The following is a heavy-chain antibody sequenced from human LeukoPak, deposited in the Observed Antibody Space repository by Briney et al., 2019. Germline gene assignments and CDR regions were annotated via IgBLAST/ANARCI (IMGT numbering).Heavy chain of an antibody. CDR1: GGSISSYY. V-gene: IGHV4-4*07. J-gene: IGHJ4*02. CDR2: IYTSGST. D-gene: IGHD6-13*01. Sequence: PSETLSLTCTVSGGSISSYYWSWIRQPAGKGLEWIGRIYTSGSTNYNPSLKSRVTISVDTSKNQFSLKLSSVTAADTAVYYCARHRGGQQLATFDYWGQGTLVTVSS. CDR3: ARHRGGQQLATFDY.